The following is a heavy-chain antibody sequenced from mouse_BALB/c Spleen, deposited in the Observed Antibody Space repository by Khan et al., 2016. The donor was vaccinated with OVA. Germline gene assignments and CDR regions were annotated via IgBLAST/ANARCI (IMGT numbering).Heavy chain of an antibody. CDR2: ISSGSSTI. CDR3: ATYGWWD. J-gene: IGHJ1*01. Sequence: EVELVESGGGLVQPGGSRKLSCAASGFTFSSFGMHWVRQAPEKGLEWVAYISSGSSTIYYADTVKGRFTFARDNPKNTLFLQMTSLRSEDTAMYYCATYGWWDWGAGTTVTVSS. V-gene: IGHV5-17*02. D-gene: IGHD1-1*01. CDR1: GFTFSSFG.